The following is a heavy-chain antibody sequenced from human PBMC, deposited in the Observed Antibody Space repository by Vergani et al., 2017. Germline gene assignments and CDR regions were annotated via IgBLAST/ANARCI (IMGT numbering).Heavy chain of an antibody. CDR3: AKDVGYEAVAGIDY. V-gene: IGHV3-23*01. CDR1: GFTFSSYA. D-gene: IGHD6-19*01. J-gene: IGHJ4*02. Sequence: EVQLLESGGGLVQPGGSLRLSCAASGFTFSSYAMSWVRQAPGKGLAGVSAISGSGGSTSYADSVKGRFTLARDKSKNTLYLQMNSLRAEDTAVYYCAKDVGYEAVAGIDYWGQGTLVTVSS. CDR2: ISGSGGST.